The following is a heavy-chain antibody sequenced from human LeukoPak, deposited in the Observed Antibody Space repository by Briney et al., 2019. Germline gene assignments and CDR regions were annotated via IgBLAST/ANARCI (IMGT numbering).Heavy chain of an antibody. CDR3: ARADYYDSSGYLFDY. CDR2: IYYSGST. D-gene: IGHD3-22*01. CDR1: GGSISSSSYY. J-gene: IGHJ4*02. Sequence: PSETLSLTCTVSGGSISSSSYYWSRIRQPPGKGLEWIGYIYYSGSTNYNPSLKSRVTISVDTSKNQFSLKLSSVTAADTAVYYCARADYYDSSGYLFDYWGQGTLVTVSS. V-gene: IGHV4-61*01.